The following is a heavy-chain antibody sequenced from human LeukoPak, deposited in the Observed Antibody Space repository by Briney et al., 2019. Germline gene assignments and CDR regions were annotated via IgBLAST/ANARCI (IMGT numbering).Heavy chain of an antibody. J-gene: IGHJ4*02. V-gene: IGHV6-1*01. Sequence: SQTLSLTCAISGDSVSSNSAAWNWIRQSPSRGLKWLGRTYYRSRWYNDYAVSVKSRIAIDPDTSKNQFSLQLNSVTAADTAIYYCARYQWQVVRFFDSWPQGTLVTVSS. CDR1: GDSVSSNSAA. CDR3: ARYQWQVVRFFDS. CDR2: TYYRSRWYN. D-gene: IGHD6-19*01.